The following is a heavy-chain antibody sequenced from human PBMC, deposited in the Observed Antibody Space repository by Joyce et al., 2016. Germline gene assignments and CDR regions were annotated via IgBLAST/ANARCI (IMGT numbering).Heavy chain of an antibody. J-gene: IGHJ4*02. CDR3: ASFPRGISGSTFYFDH. CDR2: IHGSESA. V-gene: IGHV4-31*03. CDR1: GASVTIDDYY. Sequence: QVQLQESRPGLVKPSQTLSLTCSVSGASVTIDDYYWIWMRQHPGEALEWIGYIHGSESAYYTSSLGCRCTIAVDTSKNHFSLKLTSVTAADTAVYYCASFPRGISGSTFYFDHWGQGILVTVSS. D-gene: IGHD5-12*01.